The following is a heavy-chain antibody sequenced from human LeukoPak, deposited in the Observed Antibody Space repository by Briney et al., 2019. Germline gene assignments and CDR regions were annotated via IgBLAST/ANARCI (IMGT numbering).Heavy chain of an antibody. V-gene: IGHV3-74*01. Sequence: PGGSLRLSCAASGFTFSSYAMSWVRQAPGKGLVWVSRINSDGSSTSYADSVKGRFTISRDNAKNTLYLQMNSLRAEDTAVYYCTKNYDSNGDYWGQGTLVTVSS. CDR2: INSDGSST. CDR3: TKNYDSNGDY. D-gene: IGHD3-22*01. CDR1: GFTFSSYA. J-gene: IGHJ4*02.